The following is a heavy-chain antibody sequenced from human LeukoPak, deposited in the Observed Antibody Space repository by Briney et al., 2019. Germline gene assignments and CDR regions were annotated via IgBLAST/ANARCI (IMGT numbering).Heavy chain of an antibody. CDR1: GYYFSDYY. CDR2: INPNSGGT. D-gene: IGHD2-21*01. V-gene: IGHV1-2*02. J-gene: IGHJ5*02. CDR3: ARADRLDGGPYLIGP. Sequence: ASVKVSCKTSGYYFSDYYMHWVRQAPGQGLDWMGWINPNSGGTSSAQKFQGRVTMTRDTFITTVYMEVNWLTSDDTAIYYCARADRLDGGPYLIGPWGQGTLVTVSS.